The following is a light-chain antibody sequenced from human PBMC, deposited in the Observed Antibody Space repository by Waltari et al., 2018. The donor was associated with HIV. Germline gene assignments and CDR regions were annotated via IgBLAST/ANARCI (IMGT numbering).Light chain of an antibody. CDR2: EVS. CDR3: SSFTSSSTVV. V-gene: IGLV2-18*02. J-gene: IGLJ2*01. CDR1: SSDVGSYNL. Sequence: QSALTQPPSVSGSPGQSVTISCTGTSSDVGSYNLVSWYQQSPGTAPKLMVYEVSNRRSGVPERFSGSKSGNPASLTISGLQAEDEADYYCSSFTSSSTVVFGGGTKLTVL.